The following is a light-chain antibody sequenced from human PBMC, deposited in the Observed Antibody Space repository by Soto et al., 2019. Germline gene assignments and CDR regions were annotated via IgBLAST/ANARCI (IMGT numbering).Light chain of an antibody. Sequence: EIVFTQSPGTLSVSPGEGATLSCRASQGIGDTLAWYQHKPGQTPRLLIYGASSRATGIPDRFSGSGSGTDFTLTISRLEPEDFAVYYCQKYSSSPPLTVGGGTKVDIK. V-gene: IGKV3-20*01. CDR2: GAS. CDR3: QKYSSSPPLT. CDR1: QGIGDT. J-gene: IGKJ4*01.